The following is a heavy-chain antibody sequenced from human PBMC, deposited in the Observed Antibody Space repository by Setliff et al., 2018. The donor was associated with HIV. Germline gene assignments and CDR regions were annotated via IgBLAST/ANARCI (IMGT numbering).Heavy chain of an antibody. J-gene: IGHJ5*01. CDR1: GGTFSSHG. CDR2: IIPMYDTR. D-gene: IGHD3-10*01. CDR3: ARSRTDDGSGRYYNNDWFDS. V-gene: IGHV1-69*13. Sequence: ASVKVSCKASGGTFSSHGITWVRQAPGQGLEWMGGIIPMYDTRNYAQKFQGRVTITADESTSTAYMELSSLRSEDTAVYYCARSRTDDGSGRYYNNDWFDSWGQGTLVTVSS.